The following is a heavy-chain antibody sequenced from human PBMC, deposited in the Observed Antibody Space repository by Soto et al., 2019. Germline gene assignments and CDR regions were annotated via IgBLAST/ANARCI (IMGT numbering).Heavy chain of an antibody. J-gene: IGHJ6*02. Sequence: GSLRLSCAASGFTFSSYEMNWVRQAPGKGLEWVSYISSSGSTIYYADSVKGRFTISRDNAKNSLYLQMNSLRAEDTAVYYCARDFYEDPGYSSSWYGPYYYGMDVWGQGTTVTVSS. CDR2: ISSSGSTI. D-gene: IGHD6-13*01. CDR1: GFTFSSYE. V-gene: IGHV3-48*03. CDR3: ARDFYEDPGYSSSWYGPYYYGMDV.